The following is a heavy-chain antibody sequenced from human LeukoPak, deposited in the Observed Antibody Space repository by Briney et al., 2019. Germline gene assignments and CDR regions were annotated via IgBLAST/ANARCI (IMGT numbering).Heavy chain of an antibody. Sequence: ASVKVSCKASGYTFSGYYIHGVRQAPGQGLEWMGYINPNGGGTNYAQKFQGRVTMTRDTSISTAYMELGSLTSDDTAVYYCARVMAAVTTADYWGQGTLVTVSS. CDR1: GYTFSGYY. D-gene: IGHD4-17*01. J-gene: IGHJ4*02. V-gene: IGHV1-2*02. CDR3: ARVMAAVTTADY. CDR2: INPNGGGT.